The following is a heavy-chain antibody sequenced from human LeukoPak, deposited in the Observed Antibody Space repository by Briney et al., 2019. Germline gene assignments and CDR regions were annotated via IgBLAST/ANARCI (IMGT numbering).Heavy chain of an antibody. D-gene: IGHD3-22*01. CDR1: GFTFDDYG. J-gene: IGHJ4*02. Sequence: GGSLRLSCAASGFTFDDYGMSWVRQAPGKGLEYVSAISSNGGSTYYADSVKGRFTISRDNSKNTLYLQMSSLRAEDTAVYYCVKERTYYYDSNPDYFDYWGQGTLVTVSS. CDR3: VKERTYYYDSNPDYFDY. V-gene: IGHV3-64D*06. CDR2: ISSNGGST.